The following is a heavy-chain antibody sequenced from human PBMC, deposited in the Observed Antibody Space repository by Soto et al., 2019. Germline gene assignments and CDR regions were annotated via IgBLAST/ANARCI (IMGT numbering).Heavy chain of an antibody. D-gene: IGHD4-17*01. J-gene: IGHJ4*02. CDR3: AREASTTVTASHYFDY. CDR2: IYYSGST. CDR1: GGSISSGDYY. Sequence: QVQLQESGPGLVKPSQTLSLTCTVSGGSISSGDYYWSWIRQPPGKGLEWIGYIYYSGSTYYNPSLKSRVTISVDTSKNQFSLKLSSVTAADTAVYYCAREASTTVTASHYFDYWGQGTLVTVSS. V-gene: IGHV4-30-4*01.